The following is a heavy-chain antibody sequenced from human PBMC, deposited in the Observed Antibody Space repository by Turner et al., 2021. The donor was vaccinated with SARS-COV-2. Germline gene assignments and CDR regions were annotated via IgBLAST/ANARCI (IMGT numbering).Heavy chain of an antibody. Sequence: QVQLVESGGGVVQPGRSLRVPCPASGFTFSRYGMHWVCQAQGKGLDGVAVISYDGNDKYYAGSLKGRFTISRDNSTNTLYLKLNSLRAEDTAVYYCAKESGGYYYYYYGMDVWGQGTTVTVSS. V-gene: IGHV3-30*18. J-gene: IGHJ6*02. CDR1: GFTFSRYG. CDR3: AKESGGYYYYYYGMDV. CDR2: ISYDGNDK. D-gene: IGHD1-26*01.